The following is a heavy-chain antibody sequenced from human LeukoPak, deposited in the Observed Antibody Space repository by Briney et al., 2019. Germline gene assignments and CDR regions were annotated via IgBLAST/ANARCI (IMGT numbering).Heavy chain of an antibody. Sequence: SETLSLTCTVSGGSIGIGGYYWSWIRQHPGKGLEWIGYIYYNGNTYYNPSLKSRLTISGDMSENQFSLKLTSLTAADTAVYFCVRNFDSYNAFDIWGQGTMVTVSS. CDR3: VRNFDSYNAFDI. D-gene: IGHD3-10*01. CDR2: IYYNGNT. CDR1: GGSIGIGGYY. V-gene: IGHV4-31*03. J-gene: IGHJ3*02.